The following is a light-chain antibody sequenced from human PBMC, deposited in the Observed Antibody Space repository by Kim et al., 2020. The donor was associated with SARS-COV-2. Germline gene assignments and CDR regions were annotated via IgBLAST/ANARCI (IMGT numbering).Light chain of an antibody. J-gene: IGKJ4*01. CDR1: QTVSNRY. V-gene: IGKV3-20*01. CDR2: AVF. CDR3: QYYESSLT. Sequence: EIVLTQSPGTLSVSPGERVTLSCRTSQTVSNRYLGWFQQKPGQAPRLLIYAVFSRATGIPDRFSGGGSGTDFTLTISRLEPGDFAVYYCQYYESSLTFGGGTKVDIK.